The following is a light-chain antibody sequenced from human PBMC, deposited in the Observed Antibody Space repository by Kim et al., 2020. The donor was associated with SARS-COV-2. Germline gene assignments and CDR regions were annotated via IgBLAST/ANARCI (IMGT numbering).Light chain of an antibody. CDR3: QKYNSAPWT. CDR1: QGINRD. V-gene: IGKV1-27*01. Sequence: DIQMTQSPSSLSASVGDGVTITCRASQGINRDLAWYQQRPGKVPKLLIYGASTLQSGVPSRFSGSGSGTDFTLTISRLQPEDVATYYCQKYNSAPWTFGQGTKVDIK. CDR2: GAS. J-gene: IGKJ1*01.